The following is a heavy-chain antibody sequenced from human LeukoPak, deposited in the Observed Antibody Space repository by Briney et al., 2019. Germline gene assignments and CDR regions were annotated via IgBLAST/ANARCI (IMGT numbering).Heavy chain of an antibody. D-gene: IGHD3-10*01. CDR3: ARVWSPTMVRGVIIRTNWFDP. J-gene: IGHJ5*02. CDR2: INPSGGST. Sequence: ASVKVSCKASGYTFTSYYMHWVRQAPGQGLEWMGIINPSGGSTSYAQKFQGRVTMTRDMSTSTVYMELSSLRSEDTAVYYCARVWSPTMVRGVIIRTNWFDPWGQGTLVTVSS. CDR1: GYTFTSYY. V-gene: IGHV1-46*01.